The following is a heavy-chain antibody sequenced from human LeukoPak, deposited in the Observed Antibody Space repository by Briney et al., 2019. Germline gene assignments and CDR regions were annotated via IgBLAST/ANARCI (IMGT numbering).Heavy chain of an antibody. CDR3: ARDTKYYYDSSGLFDY. V-gene: IGHV3-30-3*01. CDR1: GFTFSSYA. CDR2: ISYDGSNK. D-gene: IGHD3-22*01. J-gene: IGHJ4*02. Sequence: GGSLRLSCAASGFTFSSYAMHWVRQAPGKGLEWVAVISYDGSNKYYADSVKGRFTISRDNSKNTLYLQMNSLRAEDTAVYYCARDTKYYYDSSGLFDYWGQGTLVTVSS.